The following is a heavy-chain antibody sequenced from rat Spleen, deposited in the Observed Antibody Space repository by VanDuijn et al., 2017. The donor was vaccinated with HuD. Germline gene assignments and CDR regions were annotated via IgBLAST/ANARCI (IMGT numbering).Heavy chain of an antibody. CDR2: ITNTGGSS. Sequence: EVQLVESGGGLVQPGRSLKLSCAASGFTLSDYYMAWVRQVPGKGLEWVASITNTGGSSYYPDSVKGRFTISRDNAKSTLYLQMDSLRSEDTATYYCARLAAPHYFDYWGQGVMVTVSS. CDR1: GFTLSDYY. J-gene: IGHJ2*01. CDR3: ARLAAPHYFDY. D-gene: IGHD1-2*01. V-gene: IGHV5-25*01.